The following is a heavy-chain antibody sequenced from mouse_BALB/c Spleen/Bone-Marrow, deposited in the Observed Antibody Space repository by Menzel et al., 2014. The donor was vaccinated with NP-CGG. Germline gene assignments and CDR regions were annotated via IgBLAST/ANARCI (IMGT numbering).Heavy chain of an antibody. V-gene: IGHV1-69*02. J-gene: IGHJ3*01. CDR2: IDPSDSQT. CDR3: ARDHFYSGNYEFVY. Sequence: QVQLQQSGAELVKRGAPEKLSCKASVYSFFSYWMNWVKQRPGRGLGWMGMIDPSDSQTNYNQKFKAKATLTVDKSSSTAYIQLSSLTSEDSAVYYCARDHFYSGNYEFVYWGQGTLVTVSA. D-gene: IGHD2-1*01. CDR1: VYSFFSYW.